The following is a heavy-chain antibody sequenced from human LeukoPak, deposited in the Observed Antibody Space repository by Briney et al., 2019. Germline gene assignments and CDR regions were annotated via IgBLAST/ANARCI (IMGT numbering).Heavy chain of an antibody. CDR2: IRNRANNYAT. Sequence: GGSLRLSCEASVFTFSDSAIHWVRQAPGKGLEWVGRIRNRANNYATVYSASVEGRFSMSRDDSKNTAYLQMNSLKTEDTAIYYCSGYDYGMDVWGQGTTVTVSS. J-gene: IGHJ6*02. CDR1: VFTFSDSA. CDR3: SGYDYGMDV. V-gene: IGHV3-73*01.